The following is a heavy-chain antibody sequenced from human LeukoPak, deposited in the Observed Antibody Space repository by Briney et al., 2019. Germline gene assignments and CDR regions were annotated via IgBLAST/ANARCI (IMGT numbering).Heavy chain of an antibody. D-gene: IGHD2-15*01. V-gene: IGHV4-39*01. CDR2: LYYSGST. J-gene: IGHJ3*02. Sequence: SETLSLTCTVSGGSISSSSYYWGWIREPPGKELEWIGSLYYSGSTYYNPSLKSRVTISVDTSKNQFSLKLSSVTAADTAVYYCAAPSLTYSWVVVAATYDAFDIWGQGTMVTVSS. CDR3: AAPSLTYSWVVVAATYDAFDI. CDR1: GGSISSSSYY.